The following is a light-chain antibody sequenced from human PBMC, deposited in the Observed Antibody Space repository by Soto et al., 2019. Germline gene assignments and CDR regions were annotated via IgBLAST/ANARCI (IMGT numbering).Light chain of an antibody. CDR2: DVT. J-gene: IGLJ1*01. V-gene: IGLV2-11*01. CDR3: SSHAGSSVV. Sequence: QFVLTQPRSVSGSPGQSVTISCTGTSSDVGGYNYVSWYQQHPGKAPKLMIYDVTTRPSGVPDRFSGSKSGNTASLTISGLQAEDEADYYCSSHAGSSVVFGTGTKVTVL. CDR1: SSDVGGYNY.